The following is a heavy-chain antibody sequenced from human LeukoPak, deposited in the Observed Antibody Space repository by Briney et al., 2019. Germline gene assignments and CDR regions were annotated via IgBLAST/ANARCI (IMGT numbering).Heavy chain of an antibody. CDR1: GFTFSSYS. D-gene: IGHD3-3*01. J-gene: IGHJ3*02. V-gene: IGHV3-48*01. Sequence: PGGSLRLSCAASGFTFSSYSMNWVRQAPGKGLEWVSYISASTGIIYYADSVKGRFTISRDNSKNTLYLQMNSLRAEDTALYYFERGAVFAPIAAFDIWGQGTMVTVSS. CDR3: ERGAVFAPIAAFDI. CDR2: ISASTGII.